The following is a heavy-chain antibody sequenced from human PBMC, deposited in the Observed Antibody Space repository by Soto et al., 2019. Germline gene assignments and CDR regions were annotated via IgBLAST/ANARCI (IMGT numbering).Heavy chain of an antibody. V-gene: IGHV1-46*03. CDR2: INPSGGST. CDR3: ARVGAAPGTGPYYGMDV. D-gene: IGHD6-13*01. CDR1: GYTFTSYY. J-gene: IGHJ6*02. Sequence: QVQLVQSGAEVKKPGASVKVSCKASGYTFTSYYMHWVRQAPGQGLEWMGIINPSGGSTSYAQKLQGRGTRTRDTATSTVYMELSSLRSEDTAVYYCARVGAAPGTGPYYGMDVWGQGTTVTVSS.